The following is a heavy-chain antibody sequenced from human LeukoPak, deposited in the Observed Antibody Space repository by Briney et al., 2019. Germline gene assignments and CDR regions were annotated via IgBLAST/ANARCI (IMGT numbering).Heavy chain of an antibody. CDR2: IYYSGST. CDR1: GGSISSYY. D-gene: IGHD6-19*01. V-gene: IGHV4-59*01. J-gene: IGHJ4*02. Sequence: SETLSLTCTVSGGSISSYYWSWIRQPPGKGLEWIGYIYYSGSTNYNPSLKSRVTISVDTSKNQFSLKLSSVTAADTAVYYCARTSSSGWYYFDYWGQGTLVTVSS. CDR3: ARTSSSGWYYFDY.